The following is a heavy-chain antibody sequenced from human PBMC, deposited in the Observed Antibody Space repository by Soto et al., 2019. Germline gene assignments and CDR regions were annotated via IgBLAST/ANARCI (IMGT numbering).Heavy chain of an antibody. CDR1: GGTFSNYA. J-gene: IGHJ5*02. D-gene: IGHD6-13*01. Sequence: QVRLVQSGAEVKKPGSSVKVSCKASGGTFSNYAITWLRLAPGQGLEWLGGIIPVFGTVNYAQKFQGRVTITADESTSTAYMELNRLRSQDTAVYYCARDNPYTNSLGNWFDPWGQGTLAIVS. CDR2: IIPVFGTV. CDR3: ARDNPYTNSLGNWFDP. V-gene: IGHV1-69*01.